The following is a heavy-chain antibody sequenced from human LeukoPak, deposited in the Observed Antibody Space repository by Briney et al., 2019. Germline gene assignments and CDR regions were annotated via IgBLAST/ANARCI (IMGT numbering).Heavy chain of an antibody. CDR2: MNPKSSNT. J-gene: IGHJ3*02. CDR3: TTSHPTDAFLTGPGAFDI. Sequence: ASVKVSCKASGYTFTNYDINWVRQAAGQGLEWMGWMNPKSSNTGCAQKFQGRVTMTRNNSISTAYMELSGLRSEDMAVYYCTTSHPTDAFLTGPGAFDIWGQGTMVTVSS. V-gene: IGHV1-8*01. D-gene: IGHD3-9*01. CDR1: GYTFTNYD.